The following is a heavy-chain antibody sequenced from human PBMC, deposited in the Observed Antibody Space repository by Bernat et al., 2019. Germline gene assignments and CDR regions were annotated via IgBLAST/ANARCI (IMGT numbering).Heavy chain of an antibody. Sequence: QVQLQESGPGLVKPSETLSLTCTVSGGSISSYYWSWIRQPPGKGLEWIGYIYYSGSTNYNPSLKSRVTISVDTSKNQFSLKLSSVTAADTAVYYCASSYYDFWSGPSHYFDYWGQGILVTVSS. CDR3: ASSYYDFWSGPSHYFDY. CDR2: IYYSGST. D-gene: IGHD3-3*01. V-gene: IGHV4-59*01. J-gene: IGHJ4*02. CDR1: GGSISSYY.